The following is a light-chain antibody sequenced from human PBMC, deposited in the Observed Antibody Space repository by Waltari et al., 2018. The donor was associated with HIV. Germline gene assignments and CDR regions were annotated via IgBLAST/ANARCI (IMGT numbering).Light chain of an antibody. CDR3: QTYDSSLSGPV. CDR1: SSNIGAGYA. J-gene: IGLJ2*01. V-gene: IGLV1-40*01. CDR2: ASY. Sequence: QSVLTQPPSVSGAPGQRVTISCTGSSSNIGAGYAIPWYQQLPGTAPKLLIYASYNRPSGVPDRFSGSKSGTSASLAITGLQAEDEADYYCQTYDSSLSGPVFGGGTKLTVL.